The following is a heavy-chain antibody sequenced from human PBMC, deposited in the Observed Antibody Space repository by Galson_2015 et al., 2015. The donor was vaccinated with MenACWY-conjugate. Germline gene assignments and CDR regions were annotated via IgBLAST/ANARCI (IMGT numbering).Heavy chain of an antibody. D-gene: IGHD3-22*01. CDR3: AKPGYYFDSSGDYFFDY. J-gene: IGHJ4*02. Sequence: SLRLSCAASGFTFSSYGMNWVRQAPGKGLEWVAVISYDGSTKYYADSVKGRFTISRDNSKNTLYLQMNSLRAEDTAVYYCAKPGYYFDSSGDYFFDYWGQGTLVTVSS. CDR2: ISYDGSTK. V-gene: IGHV3-30*18. CDR1: GFTFSSYG.